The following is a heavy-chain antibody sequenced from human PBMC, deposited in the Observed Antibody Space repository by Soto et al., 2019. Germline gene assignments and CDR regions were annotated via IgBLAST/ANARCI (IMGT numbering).Heavy chain of an antibody. V-gene: IGHV4-38-2*01. CDR2: VYHSGST. J-gene: IGHJ4*01. CDR3: FGVLAATLDY. Sequence: SETLSLTCAVSGYSISSGYYWGWIRQPPGKGLESIGNVYHSGSTSYTPSLKGRVTISVDTSENQFSLKLSSVTAADTAVYYCFGVLAATLDYWGQGTLVTVSS. D-gene: IGHD2-21*02. CDR1: GYSISSGYY.